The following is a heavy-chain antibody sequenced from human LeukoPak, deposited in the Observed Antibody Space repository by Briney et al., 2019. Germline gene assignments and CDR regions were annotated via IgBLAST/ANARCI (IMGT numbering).Heavy chain of an antibody. CDR3: AKEVLDYEIPYWYFDL. CDR1: GFSVSNNY. D-gene: IGHD4-17*01. V-gene: IGHV3-23*01. CDR2: MRGSDDYT. J-gene: IGHJ2*01. Sequence: PGGSLRLSCAASGFSVSNNYMNWVRQASGKGLEWVSAMRGSDDYTHYADSVKGRFTISRDNSKNTLYLQMNSLRAEDTAVYHCAKEVLDYEIPYWYFDLWGRGTLVTVSS.